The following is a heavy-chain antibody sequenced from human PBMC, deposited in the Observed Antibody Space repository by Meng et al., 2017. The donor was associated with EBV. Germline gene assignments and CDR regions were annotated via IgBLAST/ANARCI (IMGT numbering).Heavy chain of an antibody. CDR1: GGSISSSSSY. CDR3: ARVVATIFKNWFDP. V-gene: IGHV4-39*07. CDR2: IYYSGST. J-gene: IGHJ5*02. Sequence: QMQEPGPGLVKPAETLALTFTVSGGSISSSSSYWGWIRQPPGKGLEWIGSIYYSGSTYYNTSIKSRVTISVDTSKNQFSLKLSSVTAADTAVYYCARVVATIFKNWFDPWGQGTLVTVSS. D-gene: IGHD5-12*01.